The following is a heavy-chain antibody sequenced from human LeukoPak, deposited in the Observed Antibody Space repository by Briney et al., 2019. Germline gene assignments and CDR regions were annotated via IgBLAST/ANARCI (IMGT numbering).Heavy chain of an antibody. CDR2: ISGSGGAP. V-gene: IGHV3-23*01. Sequence: GGSLRVSCAVSGFTFGSYAMSWVRQAPGKGLEWVSAISGSGGAPYYADSVKGRFTISRDNSKNTLYLQMNSLRAEDTAVYYCAKEVAVAGIPYFDYWGQGTLVTVSS. CDR1: GFTFGSYA. CDR3: AKEVAVAGIPYFDY. D-gene: IGHD6-19*01. J-gene: IGHJ4*02.